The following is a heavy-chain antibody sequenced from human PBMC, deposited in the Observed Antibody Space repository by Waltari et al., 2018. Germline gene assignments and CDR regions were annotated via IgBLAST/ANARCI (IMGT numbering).Heavy chain of an antibody. CDR3: ASQGVRGVIFPFDY. V-gene: IGHV4-39*01. Sequence: QLQLQESGPGLVKPSETLSLTCTVSGGSISSSSYYWGWIRQPPGKGLEWIGSIYYSGSTDYNPSLKSRVTISVDTSKNQFSLKLSSVTAADTAVYYCASQGVRGVIFPFDYWGQGTLVTVSS. CDR2: IYYSGST. CDR1: GGSISSSSYY. D-gene: IGHD3-10*01. J-gene: IGHJ4*02.